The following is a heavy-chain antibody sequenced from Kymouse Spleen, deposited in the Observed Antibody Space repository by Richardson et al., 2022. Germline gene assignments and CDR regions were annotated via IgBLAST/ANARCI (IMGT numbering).Heavy chain of an antibody. J-gene: IGHJ6*02. CDR2: IWYDGSNK. CDR1: GFTFSSYG. D-gene: IGHD3-10*01. CDR3: ARDRGIRGVMGYYYYGMDV. V-gene: IGHV3-33*01. Sequence: QVQLVESGGGVVQPGRSLRLSCAASGFTFSSYGMHWVRQAPGKGLEWVAVIWYDGSNKYYADSVKGRFTISRDNSKNTLYLQMNSLRAEDTAVYYCARDRGIRGVMGYYYYGMDVWGQGTTVTVSS.